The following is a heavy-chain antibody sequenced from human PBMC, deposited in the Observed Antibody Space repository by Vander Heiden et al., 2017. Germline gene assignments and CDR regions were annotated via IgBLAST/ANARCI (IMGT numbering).Heavy chain of an antibody. CDR2: IIPIFGTA. CDR3: ARASSSGWRFYFDY. CDR1: GGTFSSYA. J-gene: IGHJ4*02. Sequence: QVQLVQSGAEVKKPGSSVQVSCKASGGTFSSYAISWVRQAPGQGLEWMGGIIPIFGTANYAQKFQGRVTITADESTSTAYMELSSLRSEDTAVYYCARASSSGWRFYFDYWGQGTLVTVSS. D-gene: IGHD6-19*01. V-gene: IGHV1-69*01.